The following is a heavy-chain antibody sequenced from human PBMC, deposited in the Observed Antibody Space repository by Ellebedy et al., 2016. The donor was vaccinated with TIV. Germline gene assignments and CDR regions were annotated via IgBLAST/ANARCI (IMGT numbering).Heavy chain of an antibody. CDR3: TTEGYSSGWYDLRC. CDR1: GFTFSGSA. J-gene: IGHJ4*02. CDR2: IRSKANSYAT. Sequence: GGSLRLXCAASGFTFSGSAMHWVRQASGKGLEWVGRIRSKANSYATAYAASVKGRFTISRDDSKNTAYLQMNSLKTEDTAVYYCTTEGYSSGWYDLRCWGQGTLVTVSS. V-gene: IGHV3-73*01. D-gene: IGHD6-19*01.